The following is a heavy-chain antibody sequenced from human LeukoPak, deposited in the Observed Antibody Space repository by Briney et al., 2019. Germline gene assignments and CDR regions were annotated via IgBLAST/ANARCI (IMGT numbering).Heavy chain of an antibody. CDR2: ISDSGGST. CDR1: GFTFSNYA. V-gene: IGHV3-23*01. D-gene: IGHD6-13*01. Sequence: GGFLRLSCAASGFTFSNYAMSWVRQAPGKGLEWVSAISDSGGSTYYAASVKGRFTISRDNSKSTLYLQMNSLRAEDTAVYYCAKDSSSWYFDYWGQGTLVTVSS. J-gene: IGHJ4*02. CDR3: AKDSSSWYFDY.